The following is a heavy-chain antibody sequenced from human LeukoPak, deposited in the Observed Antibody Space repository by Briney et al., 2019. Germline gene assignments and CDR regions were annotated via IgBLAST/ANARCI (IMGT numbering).Heavy chain of an antibody. CDR2: ISSNGGST. V-gene: IGHV3-64*01. CDR1: GFTFSSYA. J-gene: IGHJ4*02. CDR3: AREGGGYYDSSGYYYSY. D-gene: IGHD3-22*01. Sequence: PGGSLRLSCAASGFTFSSYAIHWVRQALGKGPEYVSAISSNGGSTYYANSVKGRFTISRDNSKNTLYLQMGSLRAEDMAVYYCAREGGGYYDSSGYYYSYWGQGTLVTVSS.